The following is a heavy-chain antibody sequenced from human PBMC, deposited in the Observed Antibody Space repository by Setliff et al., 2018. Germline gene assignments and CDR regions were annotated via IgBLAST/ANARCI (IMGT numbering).Heavy chain of an antibody. D-gene: IGHD3-22*01. Sequence: GASVKVSCKVSGYTLTELSRHWVRQAPGKGLEWMGGFDPEDGETIYAQKFQVRVTMTEDTSTDTAYMELSSLRSEDTAVYYCATTHYDSSGYYYLERSAFDIWGQGTMVTVSS. CDR3: ATTHYDSSGYYYLERSAFDI. J-gene: IGHJ3*02. V-gene: IGHV1-24*01. CDR1: GYTLTELS. CDR2: FDPEDGET.